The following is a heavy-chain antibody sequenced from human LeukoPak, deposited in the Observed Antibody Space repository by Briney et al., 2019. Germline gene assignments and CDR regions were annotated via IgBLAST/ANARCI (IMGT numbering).Heavy chain of an antibody. Sequence: GASLKVSCKASGYTSTSYAINWVRQAPGQGLEWMGWISAYNGNTNYAQTLKGRVTITTDTSTSTAYMEERSVRSDDTAVYYCARANEMATYWGQGTLVTVSS. CDR2: ISAYNGNT. V-gene: IGHV1-18*01. CDR3: ARANEMATY. D-gene: IGHD5-24*01. CDR1: GYTSTSYA. J-gene: IGHJ4*02.